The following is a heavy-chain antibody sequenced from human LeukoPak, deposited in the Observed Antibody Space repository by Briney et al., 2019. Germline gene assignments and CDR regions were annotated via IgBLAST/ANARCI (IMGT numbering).Heavy chain of an antibody. Sequence: GGSLRLSCAASGFTFSSYGMHWVRQAPGKGLEWVAVISYDGSNKYYADSVKGRFTISRDNSKNTLYLQMNSLRAEDTAVYYCAKDSSCYYDSNGYFDYWGQGTLVTVSS. V-gene: IGHV3-30*18. CDR2: ISYDGSNK. D-gene: IGHD3-22*01. CDR3: AKDSSCYYDSNGYFDY. J-gene: IGHJ4*02. CDR1: GFTFSSYG.